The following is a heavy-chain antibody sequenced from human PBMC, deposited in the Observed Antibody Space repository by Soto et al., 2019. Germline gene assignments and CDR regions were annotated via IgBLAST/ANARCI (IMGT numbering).Heavy chain of an antibody. CDR1: GFTFSDYG. CDR2: VWFDGSIQ. J-gene: IGHJ4*02. CDR3: ARVDFGGNSYYFDY. Sequence: GGSLRLSCVASGFTFSDYGIHWVRQAPDKGLEWVAVVWFDGSIQYYGGSVKGRFTISRDNSNSTVDLQMNNLRAEDTAVYYCARVDFGGNSYYFDYWGQGTPVTVSS. V-gene: IGHV3-33*01. D-gene: IGHD1-7*01.